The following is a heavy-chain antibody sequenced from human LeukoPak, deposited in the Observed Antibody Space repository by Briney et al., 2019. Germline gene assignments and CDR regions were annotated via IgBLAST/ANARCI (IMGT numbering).Heavy chain of an antibody. CDR2: ISGNGLNI. CDR3: AREAPRPVRGFISVYFDY. Sequence: GGSLRLSCAASGFSFSSYAMTWVRQAPGKGLEWVSSISGNGLNIYYADSVKGRFTISRDNSKTTLYPQMNTLGAEDTAVYYCAREAPRPVRGFISVYFDYWGQGALVTVSS. V-gene: IGHV3-23*01. CDR1: GFSFSSYA. D-gene: IGHD3-10*02. J-gene: IGHJ4*02.